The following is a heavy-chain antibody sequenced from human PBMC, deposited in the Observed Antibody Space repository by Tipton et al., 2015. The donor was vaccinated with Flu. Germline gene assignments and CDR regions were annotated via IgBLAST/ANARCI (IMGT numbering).Heavy chain of an antibody. V-gene: IGHV4-34*01. Sequence: LRLSCAVYGGSFSGYYWSWIRQPPGKGLEWIGEINHSGSTNYNPSLKSRVTISVDTSKNQFSLKLSSVTASDTAVYYCARGLNNYDFWSGYWRTIDDGGQGTLVTVSS. CDR1: GGSFSGYY. J-gene: IGHJ4*02. CDR3: ARGLNNYDFWSGYWRTIDD. CDR2: INHSGST. D-gene: IGHD3-3*01.